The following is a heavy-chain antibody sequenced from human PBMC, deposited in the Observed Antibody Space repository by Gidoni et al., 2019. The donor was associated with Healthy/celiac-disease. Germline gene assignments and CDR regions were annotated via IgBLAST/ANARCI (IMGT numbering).Heavy chain of an antibody. CDR3: ARDSEEYSSDIEGYYYGMDV. V-gene: IGHV3-30-3*01. Sequence: QVQLVGSGGGVVQPGRSLRRSCAASGVTIRSYAIHWVRQAPGKGPEWVAVISYDGSNKYYAASVKGRFTISRDNSKNTLYLQMNSLRAEDTAVYYCARDSEEYSSDIEGYYYGMDVWGQGTTVTVSS. J-gene: IGHJ6*02. CDR2: ISYDGSNK. CDR1: GVTIRSYA. D-gene: IGHD6-19*01.